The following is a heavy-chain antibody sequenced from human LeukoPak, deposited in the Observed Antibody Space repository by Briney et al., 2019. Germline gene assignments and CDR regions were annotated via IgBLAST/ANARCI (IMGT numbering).Heavy chain of an antibody. J-gene: IGHJ2*01. D-gene: IGHD3-10*02. CDR2: ITGSTTWT. CDR1: GFTFGNFG. Sequence: GGSLRLSCEASGFTFGNFGMTWVRQAPGKGLQWVSGITGSTTWTYYAASVKGRFTVSRDNSQNTLHLQMNSLRADDTAVYYCARELVSSGTGYFDLWGRGTLVTVSS. CDR3: ARELVSSGTGYFDL. V-gene: IGHV3-23*01.